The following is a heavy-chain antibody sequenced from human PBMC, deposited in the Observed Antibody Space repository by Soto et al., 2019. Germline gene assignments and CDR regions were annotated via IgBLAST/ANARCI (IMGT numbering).Heavy chain of an antibody. CDR1: GYTFTNYA. Sequence: GASVKVSCKASGYTFTNYAMHWVRQAPGQRLEWMGWINAGNGNTKYSQRFQGRVTITRDTSASTAYMELSSLRSEDTALYYCARDRPAYSPSWFGPFDSWGQGTLVTVSS. V-gene: IGHV1-3*01. J-gene: IGHJ4*02. D-gene: IGHD6-13*01. CDR2: INAGNGNT. CDR3: ARDRPAYSPSWFGPFDS.